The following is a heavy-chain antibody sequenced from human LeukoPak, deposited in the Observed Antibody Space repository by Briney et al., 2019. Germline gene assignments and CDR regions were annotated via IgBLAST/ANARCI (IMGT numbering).Heavy chain of an antibody. Sequence: GGSLRLSCAASGFTFSDYPIHWVRQAPGKGLEWVTLISYDGSKEYYADSVKGRFTIFRDNSKNTVYLQMNSLSAEDTAVYFCAYGSGSYRVFDIWGQGTMVTVSS. J-gene: IGHJ3*02. V-gene: IGHV3-30*01. CDR2: ISYDGSKE. CDR1: GFTFSDYP. CDR3: AYGSGSYRVFDI. D-gene: IGHD3-10*01.